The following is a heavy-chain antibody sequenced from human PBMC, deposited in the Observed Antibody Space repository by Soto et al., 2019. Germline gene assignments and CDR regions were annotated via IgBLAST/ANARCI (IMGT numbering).Heavy chain of an antibody. CDR1: GFTFGAYA. D-gene: IGHD2-21*02. CDR3: ATDPVAVTGSFIDS. J-gene: IGHJ4*02. Sequence: GSLRLSYAASGFTFGAYACHWVRHAPGKGLEWLSVISYDGRETHYADSVEGRFIISRDSSKKTAYLQMNSLRGDDTAVYFCATDPVAVTGSFIDSWGQGTLVTVSS. CDR2: ISYDGRET. V-gene: IGHV3-30-3*01.